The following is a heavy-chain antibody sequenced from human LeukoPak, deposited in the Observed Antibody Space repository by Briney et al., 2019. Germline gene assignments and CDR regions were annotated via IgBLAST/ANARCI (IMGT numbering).Heavy chain of an antibody. CDR2: IREDGSQK. CDR1: GFTFSSSW. D-gene: IGHD7-27*01. CDR3: ARDLNWENF. V-gene: IGHV3-7*01. J-gene: IGHJ4*02. Sequence: GGSLRLSCAASGFTFSSSWMTWVRQAPGKGLEWVASIREDGSQKTSVDSVRGRFTISRDNAKNSVYLQMDSLRAEDTAVYYCARDLNWENFWGQGTLVTVSS.